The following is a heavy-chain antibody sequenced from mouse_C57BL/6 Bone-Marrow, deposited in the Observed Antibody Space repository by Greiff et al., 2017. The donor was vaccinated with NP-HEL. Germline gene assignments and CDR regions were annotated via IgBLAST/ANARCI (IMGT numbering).Heavy chain of an antibody. D-gene: IGHD5-1*01. V-gene: IGHV14-4*01. CDR1: GFNIKDDY. J-gene: IGHJ4*01. Sequence: VHVKQSGAELVRPGASVKLSCTASGFNIKDDYMHWVKQRPEQGLEWIGWIDPENGDTEYASKFQGKATITADTSSNTAYLQLSSLTSEDTAVYYCTTFFLPYYYAMDYWGQGTSVTVSS. CDR2: IDPENGDT. CDR3: TTFFLPYYYAMDY.